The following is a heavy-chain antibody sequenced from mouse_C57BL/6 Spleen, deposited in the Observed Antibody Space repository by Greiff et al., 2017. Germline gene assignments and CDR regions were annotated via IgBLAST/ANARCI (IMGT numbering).Heavy chain of an antibody. CDR2: IAPNSGGT. J-gene: IGHJ3*01. CDR1: GYTFTSYW. V-gene: IGHV1-72*01. CDR3: ARGDAY. Sequence: VQLQQPGAELVKPGASVKLSCKASGYTFTSYWMHWVKQRPGRGLEWIGRIAPNSGGTKYNEKFKSKATLTVDKSSSPAYLQLSSLPSEDSAVYYCARGDAYWGQGTPVTVSA.